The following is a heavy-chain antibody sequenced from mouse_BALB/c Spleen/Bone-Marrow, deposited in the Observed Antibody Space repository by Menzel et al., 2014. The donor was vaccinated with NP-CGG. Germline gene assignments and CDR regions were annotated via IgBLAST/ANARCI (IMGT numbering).Heavy chain of an antibody. V-gene: IGHV1-63*02. CDR2: IYPKNDDA. D-gene: IGHD2-1*01. CDR1: GYSFTNFW. Sequence: QVQLKESGAELVRPGTSVKMSCKAAGYSFTNFWIGWVKQRPGQGLEWIGDIYPKNDDANYNEKFKGRATLTVDTSSSTAYMQLSGLTSEDSAIYYCTRHYGNYDYWGQGSTLTVSS. CDR3: TRHYGNYDY. J-gene: IGHJ2*01.